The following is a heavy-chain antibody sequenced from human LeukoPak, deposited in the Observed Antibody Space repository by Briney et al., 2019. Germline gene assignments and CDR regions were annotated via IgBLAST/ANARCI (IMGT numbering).Heavy chain of an antibody. J-gene: IGHJ1*01. CDR1: GFNFNPYW. Sequence: VGSLRLSCAASGFNFNPYWMAWVRQAPAGKGVERVASISQDGGESYYADSVRGRFTISRDNAKNTLYLQMNSLRAEDTTMYYCTRLQSYFNTWGQGTLVTVSS. CDR3: TRLQSYFNT. D-gene: IGHD2/OR15-2a*01. CDR2: ISQDGGES. V-gene: IGHV3-7*01.